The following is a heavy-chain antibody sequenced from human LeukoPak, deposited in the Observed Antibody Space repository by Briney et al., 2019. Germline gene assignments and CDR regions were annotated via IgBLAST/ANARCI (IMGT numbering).Heavy chain of an antibody. CDR1: GASISNYY. CDR3: ARVRHDYGGTYYFDY. D-gene: IGHD4-17*01. CDR2: IYYSGST. J-gene: IGHJ4*02. V-gene: IGHV4-59*01. Sequence: SETLSLTCTVSGASISNYYWSWIRQPPGKGLEWIGYIYYSGSTNYNPSLKSRVTISVDTSKNQFSLKLSSVTAADTAVYYCARVRHDYGGTYYFDYWGQGTLVTVSS.